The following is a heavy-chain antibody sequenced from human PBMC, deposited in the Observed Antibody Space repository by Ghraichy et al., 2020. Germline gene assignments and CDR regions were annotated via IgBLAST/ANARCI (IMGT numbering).Heavy chain of an antibody. J-gene: IGHJ6*02. Sequence: LTCVGSGFTFSSYSMNWVRQSPGKGLEWVSYITSSSSTIFYADSVKGRFTISRDNAQNSLYLQMNSLRDEDTAEYYCARGSRVVRFYYYDGMDVWGQGTTVTVSS. CDR2: ITSSSSTI. CDR3: ARGSRVVRFYYYDGMDV. CDR1: GFTFSSYS. V-gene: IGHV3-48*02. D-gene: IGHD4-23*01.